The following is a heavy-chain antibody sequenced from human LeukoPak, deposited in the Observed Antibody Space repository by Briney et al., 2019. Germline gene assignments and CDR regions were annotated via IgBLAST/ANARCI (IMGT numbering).Heavy chain of an antibody. CDR1: GFTFSSYG. Sequence: SGGSLRLSCAASGFTFSSYGMHWVRQAPGKGLEWVVVISYDGSNKYYADSVKGRFTISRDNSKNTLYLQMNSLRAEDTAVYYCAKHSTGYSGYESWGGYFDYWGQGTLVTVSS. CDR2: ISYDGSNK. V-gene: IGHV3-30*18. CDR3: AKHSTGYSGYESWGGYFDY. J-gene: IGHJ4*02. D-gene: IGHD5-12*01.